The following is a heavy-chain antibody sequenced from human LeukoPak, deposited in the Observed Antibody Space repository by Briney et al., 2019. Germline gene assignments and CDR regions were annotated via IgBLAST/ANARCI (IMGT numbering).Heavy chain of an antibody. V-gene: IGHV4-34*01. CDR3: ARADYSSTRSHDYYYMDV. D-gene: IGHD6-13*01. J-gene: IGHJ6*03. CDR1: GGSFSGYY. CDR2: INHSGST. Sequence: SETLSLTCAVYGGSFSGYYWSWIRQPPGKGLEWIGEINHSGSTNYNPSLKSRVTISVDTSKNQFSLKLSSVTAADTAVYYCARADYSSTRSHDYYYMDVWGKGTTVTVSS.